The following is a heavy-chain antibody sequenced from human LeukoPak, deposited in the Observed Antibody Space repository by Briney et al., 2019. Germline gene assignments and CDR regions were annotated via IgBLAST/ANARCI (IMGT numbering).Heavy chain of an antibody. CDR1: GFTFSSYS. Sequence: GGSLRLSCAASGFTFSSYSMNWVRQAPGKGLEWVSYISSSSSTIYYADSVKGRFTISRDNAKNSLYLQMNSLRAEDTAVYYCARRVAARPRSNWFDPWGQGTLVTVSS. CDR2: ISSSSSTI. J-gene: IGHJ5*02. CDR3: ARRVAARPRSNWFDP. V-gene: IGHV3-48*01. D-gene: IGHD6-6*01.